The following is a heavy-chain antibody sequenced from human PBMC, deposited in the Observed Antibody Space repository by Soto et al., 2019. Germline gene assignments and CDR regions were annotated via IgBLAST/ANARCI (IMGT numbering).Heavy chain of an antibody. CDR2: IYPGDSDT. D-gene: IGHD3-3*01. J-gene: IGHJ5*01. V-gene: IGHV5-51*01. CDR1: GYSFTSYW. CDR3: ASTYYFFGCGYRHNRFAS. Sequence: PGESLKISCKGSGYSFTSYWIGWVRQMPGKGLEWMGIIYPGDSDTRYSPSFQGQVTISADKSISTAYLQWSSLKASDTAMYYCASTYYFFGCGYRHNRFASWGQGTPVTVSS.